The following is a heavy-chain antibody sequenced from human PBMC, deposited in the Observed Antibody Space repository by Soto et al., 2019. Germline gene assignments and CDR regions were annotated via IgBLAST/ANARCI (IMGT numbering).Heavy chain of an antibody. J-gene: IGHJ6*02. CDR1: CGSISSGDYY. CDR2: IYYSGST. D-gene: IGHD3-3*01. CDR3: AGRGYYDFWSGYWFYYYGMDV. V-gene: IGHV4-30-4*01. Sequence: SETLSLTCTVSCGSISSGDYYWSWIRQPPGKGLEWIGYIYYSGSTYYNPSLKSRVTISVGTSKNQFSLKLSSVTAADTAVYYCAGRGYYDFWSGYWFYYYGMDVWGQGTTVTVSS.